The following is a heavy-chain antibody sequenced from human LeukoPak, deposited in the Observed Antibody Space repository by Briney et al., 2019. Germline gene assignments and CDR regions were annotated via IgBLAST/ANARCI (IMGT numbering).Heavy chain of an antibody. CDR3: ASQDSSSWSFDY. J-gene: IGHJ4*02. D-gene: IGHD6-13*01. Sequence: PGGSLRLSCAASGFTFSSYAMHWVRQAPGKGLEWVAVISYDGSNKYYADSVKGRFTISRDNSKNTLYLQMNSLRAEDTAVYYCASQDSSSWSFDYWGQGTLVTVSS. CDR1: GFTFSSYA. V-gene: IGHV3-30*04. CDR2: ISYDGSNK.